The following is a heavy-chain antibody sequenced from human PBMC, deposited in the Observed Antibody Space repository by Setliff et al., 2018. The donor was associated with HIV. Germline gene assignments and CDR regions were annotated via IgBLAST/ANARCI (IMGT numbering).Heavy chain of an antibody. D-gene: IGHD3-10*02. CDR3: VRGELLFGELLYPDS. CDR1: GGSISTGSYY. Sequence: KTSETLSLTCTVSGGSISTGSYYWGWIRIRQPPGKGLEWIGSIYHGGSTYFNASLKSRVTISLDTSKNHFSLRLTSVTAADTAVYFCVRGELLFGELLYPDSWGQGTLVTVSS. J-gene: IGHJ4*02. V-gene: IGHV4-39*02. CDR2: IYHGGST.